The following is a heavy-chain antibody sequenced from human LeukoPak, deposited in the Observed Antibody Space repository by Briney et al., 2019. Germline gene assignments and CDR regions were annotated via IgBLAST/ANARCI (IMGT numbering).Heavy chain of an antibody. V-gene: IGHV3-30-3*01. Sequence: PGRSLRLSCAASGFTFSNYAVHWVRQAPGKGLEWVAVISYDGSNKYYADSVKGRFTISRDNSKNTLYLQMNSLRAEDTAVYYCAREAPRGGWFDPWGQGTLVTVSS. J-gene: IGHJ5*02. D-gene: IGHD3-10*01. CDR1: GFTFSNYA. CDR3: AREAPRGGWFDP. CDR2: ISYDGSNK.